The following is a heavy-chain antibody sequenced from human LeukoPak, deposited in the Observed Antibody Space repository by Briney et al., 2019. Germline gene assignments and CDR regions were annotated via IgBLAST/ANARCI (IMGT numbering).Heavy chain of an antibody. CDR1: GFTFSSYA. CDR3: ARADSSSLGFYY. D-gene: IGHD6-13*01. V-gene: IGHV3-30*04. Sequence: GGSLRLSCAASGFTFSSYAMHWVRQAPGKGLEWVAVISYDGSNKYYADSVKCRFTISRDNSKNTLYLQMNSLRAEDTAVYYCARADSSSLGFYYWGQGTLVTVSS. J-gene: IGHJ4*02. CDR2: ISYDGSNK.